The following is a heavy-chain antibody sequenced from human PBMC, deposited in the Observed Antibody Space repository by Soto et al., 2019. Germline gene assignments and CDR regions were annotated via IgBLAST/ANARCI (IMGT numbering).Heavy chain of an antibody. V-gene: IGHV3-23*01. CDR1: GFTFSNSG. CDR3: AKTLHNYYYNVMDV. CDR2: IGPSGNT. Sequence: GGSLRLSCAASGFTFSNSGMRWVRQAPGQGLEWVSSIGPSGNTYYSDAVKGRFTISRDISKNTLFLQMDSLRAEDTATYYCAKTLHNYYYNVMDVWGQGTKVTVSS. J-gene: IGHJ6*02.